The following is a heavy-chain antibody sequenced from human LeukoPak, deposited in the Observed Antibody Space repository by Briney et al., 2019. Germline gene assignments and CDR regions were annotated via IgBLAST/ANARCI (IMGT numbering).Heavy chain of an antibody. D-gene: IGHD2/OR15-2a*01. CDR3: ARGNSYYYYYYYMDV. J-gene: IGHJ6*03. V-gene: IGHV4-39*01. Sequence: PSETLSLTCTVSGDSISSNIYYWGWIRQPPGKGLEWIGSIYYSGSTYYNPSLKSRVTISVDTSKNQFSLKLSSVTAADTAVYYCARGNSYYYYYYYMDVWGKGTTVTVSS. CDR2: IYYSGST. CDR1: GDSISSNIYY.